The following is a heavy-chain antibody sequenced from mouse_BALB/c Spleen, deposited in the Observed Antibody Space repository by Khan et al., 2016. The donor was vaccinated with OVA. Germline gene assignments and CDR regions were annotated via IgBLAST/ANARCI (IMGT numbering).Heavy chain of an antibody. CDR3: AREEALYYFDY. V-gene: IGHV1-76*01. D-gene: IGHD3-2*02. J-gene: IGHJ2*01. Sequence: QVQLKESGAELVRPWASVKLSCKTSGYIFTSYWIHWINQRSGQGLEWIARIYTGTDNTYYNAKLKNKATLTADKSSSNAYMQLSSLKSEDSAVYFCAREEALYYFDYWGQGTTLTVSS. CDR2: IYTGTDNT. CDR1: GYIFTSYW.